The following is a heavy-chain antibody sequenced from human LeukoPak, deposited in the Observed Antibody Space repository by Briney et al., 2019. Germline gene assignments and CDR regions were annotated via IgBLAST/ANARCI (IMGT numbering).Heavy chain of an antibody. V-gene: IGHV1-69*05. CDR2: IIPIFGTA. Sequence: GASVKVSCKASGGTFSSYAISWVRQAPGQGLEWMGGIIPIFGTANYAQKFQGRVTITTDESTSTAYMELSNLRSEDTAVYYCALGYCSSTSCPPPYYYMDVWGKGTTVTVSS. CDR1: GGTFSSYA. CDR3: ALGYCSSTSCPPPYYYMDV. J-gene: IGHJ6*03. D-gene: IGHD2-2*01.